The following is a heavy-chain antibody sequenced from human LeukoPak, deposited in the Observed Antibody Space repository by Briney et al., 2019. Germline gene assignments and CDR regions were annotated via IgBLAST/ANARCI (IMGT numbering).Heavy chain of an antibody. V-gene: IGHV3-66*01. D-gene: IGHD1-7*01. CDR1: GFTVSSNY. Sequence: GGSLRLSCAASGFTVSSNYMSWVRQAPGKGLEWVSVIYSGGSTYYADSVKGRFTISRDNSKNTLYLQMNSLGAEDTAVYYCARDREGNYDYDYWGQGTLVTVSS. CDR2: IYSGGST. CDR3: ARDREGNYDYDY. J-gene: IGHJ4*02.